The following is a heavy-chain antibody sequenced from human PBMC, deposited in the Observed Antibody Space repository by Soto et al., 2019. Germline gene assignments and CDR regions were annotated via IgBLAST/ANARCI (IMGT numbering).Heavy chain of an antibody. J-gene: IGHJ1*01. CDR3: ARDDGFLYYDTTGLPRYVEQ. V-gene: IGHV1-3*01. CDR2: INAGNGNT. Sequence: QVQLVQSGAEVKKPGASVKVSCQASGYTFSSYSIHWVRHAPGQRPEWMGWINAGNGNTKYSQKFQDRVTFTRDTSASTAYMELSSLRSEHTAVYYCARDDGFLYYDTTGLPRYVEQWGQGTLVTVSS. D-gene: IGHD3-22*01. CDR1: GYTFSSYS.